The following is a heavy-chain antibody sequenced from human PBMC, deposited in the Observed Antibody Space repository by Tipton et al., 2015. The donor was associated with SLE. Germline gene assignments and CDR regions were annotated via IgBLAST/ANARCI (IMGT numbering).Heavy chain of an antibody. J-gene: IGHJ4*02. V-gene: IGHV4-59*12. CDR3: ARDSPGMAAAD. D-gene: IGHD6-13*01. CDR1: GGSISSYY. Sequence: TLSLTCTVSGGSISSYYWSWIRQPPGKGLEWIGYIYYSGSTNYNPSLKSRVTISVDTSKNQFSLKLTSMTAADTAVYYCARDSPGMAAADWGQGTLVTVSS. CDR2: IYYSGST.